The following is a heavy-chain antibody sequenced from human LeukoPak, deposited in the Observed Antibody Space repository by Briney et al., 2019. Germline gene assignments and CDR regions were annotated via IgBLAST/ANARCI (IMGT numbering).Heavy chain of an antibody. CDR2: IIPILGIA. Sequence: ASVKVSCKASGGTFSSYAISWVRQAPGQGLEWMGRIIPILGIANYAQKFQGRVTITAGKSTSTAYMELSSLRSEDTAVYYCARLLGDSSGWKNFDYRGQGTLVTVSS. CDR1: GGTFSSYA. V-gene: IGHV1-69*04. CDR3: ARLLGDSSGWKNFDY. D-gene: IGHD6-19*01. J-gene: IGHJ4*02.